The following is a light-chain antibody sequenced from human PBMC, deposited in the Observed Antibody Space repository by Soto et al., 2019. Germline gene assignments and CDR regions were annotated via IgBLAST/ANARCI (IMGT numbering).Light chain of an antibody. CDR3: LQYDNHPALT. CDR2: DAS. J-gene: IGKJ4*01. Sequence: DIQMTQSPSSLSASVGDRVTITCQASQDISNYLNWYQQKPGKAPKLLIYDASNLETGVPSRFSGSGSGTDFTFTISSLQSEDIATYYCLQYDNHPALTFGGGTKVDIK. CDR1: QDISNY. V-gene: IGKV1-33*01.